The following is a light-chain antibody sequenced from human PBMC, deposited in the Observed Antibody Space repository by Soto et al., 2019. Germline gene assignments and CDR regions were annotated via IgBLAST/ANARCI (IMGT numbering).Light chain of an antibody. Sequence: EIVMTQSLATLSVSPGDTATLSCRASQSVGSNLAWYQHKPGQAPRLLLYGASTRATGIPARFIGSGSGTEFTLNIGNLQSEDFAVYYWQQYNDWWTFGQGTEVEIK. V-gene: IGKV3-15*01. J-gene: IGKJ1*01. CDR2: GAS. CDR3: QQYNDWWT. CDR1: QSVGSN.